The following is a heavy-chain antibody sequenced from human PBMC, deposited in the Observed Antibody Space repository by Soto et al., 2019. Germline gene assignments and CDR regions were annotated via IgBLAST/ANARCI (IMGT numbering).Heavy chain of an antibody. Sequence: QVQLVQSGAEVKKPGASVKVSCKASGYTFTSYAMHWVRQAPGQRLEWMGWINAGNGNTKYSQKFQGRVTITRDTSASTAYMELSSLRSEDTAVYYCARDFYANYYDSSGHRVTRFDPWGQGTLVTVSS. CDR1: GYTFTSYA. V-gene: IGHV1-3*01. CDR3: ARDFYANYYDSSGHRVTRFDP. CDR2: INAGNGNT. D-gene: IGHD3-22*01. J-gene: IGHJ5*02.